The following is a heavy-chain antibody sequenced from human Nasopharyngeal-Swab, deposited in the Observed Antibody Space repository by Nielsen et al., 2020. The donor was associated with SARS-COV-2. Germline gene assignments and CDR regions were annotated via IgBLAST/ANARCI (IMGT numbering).Heavy chain of an antibody. J-gene: IGHJ6*02. CDR2: IKQDGSEK. V-gene: IGHV3-7*01. D-gene: IGHD3-9*01. Sequence: GGSLRLSCAASGFTFSSYWMSWVRQAPGKGLEWVANIKQDGSEKYYVDSVKGRFTISRDNAKNSLYLQMSSLRAEDTAVYYCARGCVLTGPSCYYYGMDVWGQGTTVTVSS. CDR1: GFTFSSYW. CDR3: ARGCVLTGPSCYYYGMDV.